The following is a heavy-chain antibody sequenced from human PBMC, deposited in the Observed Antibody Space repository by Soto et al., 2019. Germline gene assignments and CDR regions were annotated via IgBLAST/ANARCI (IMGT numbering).Heavy chain of an antibody. D-gene: IGHD6-13*01. CDR2: VYNSGST. J-gene: IGHJ4*02. Sequence: SETLSLTCTVSGGSISSNYWTWVRQPPGKGLEWIGYVYNSGSTNYNPSLKSRVTISEDTSKSQFSLKVNSMTAADTAVYYCARYRREAVAGYTLDNWGQGILVTVSS. CDR3: ARYRREAVAGYTLDN. V-gene: IGHV4-59*01. CDR1: GGSISSNY.